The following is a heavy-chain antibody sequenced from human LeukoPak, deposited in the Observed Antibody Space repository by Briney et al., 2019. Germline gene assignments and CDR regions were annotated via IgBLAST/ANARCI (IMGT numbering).Heavy chain of an antibody. D-gene: IGHD2-2*01. V-gene: IGHV3-74*01. CDR2: INSDRSST. CDR3: ARGVGYCSSTSCYWWFDP. Sequence: GGSLRLSCAASGFTFSSYWMHWVRQAPGKGLVWVSRINSDRSSTSYADSVKGRFTISRDNAKNTLYLQMNSLRAEDTAVYYCARGVGYCSSTSCYWWFDPWGQGTLVTVSS. CDR1: GFTFSSYW. J-gene: IGHJ5*02.